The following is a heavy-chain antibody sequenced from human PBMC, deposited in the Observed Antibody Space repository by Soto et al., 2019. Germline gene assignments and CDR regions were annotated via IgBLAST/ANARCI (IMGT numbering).Heavy chain of an antibody. D-gene: IGHD6-13*01. CDR1: GDSVSRNITA. J-gene: IGHJ4*02. V-gene: IGHV6-1*01. Sequence: QVQLQQSRPGLVKPSQTLSLTCDISGDSVSRNITAWSWIRQSPSRGLEWLGRTFYRSTWNYDYAISVKSRITITQGRYKNRFSLHQNSVTTEDTAVYYCASETRVMPGTRGYFDYWGQGALVTVSS. CDR3: ASETRVMPGTRGYFDY. CDR2: TFYRSTWNY.